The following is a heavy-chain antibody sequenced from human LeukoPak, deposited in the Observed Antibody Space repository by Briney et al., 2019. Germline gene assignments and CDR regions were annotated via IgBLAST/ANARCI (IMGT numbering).Heavy chain of an antibody. Sequence: GGSLRLSCAASGFTFSDYYMSWIRQAPGKGLEWVSYISSSSSYTDYADSVKGRFTISRDNAKNSLNLQMNSLRAEDTAVYYCARDSGYSGYSDYWGQGTLVTVSS. V-gene: IGHV3-11*05. CDR2: ISSSSSYT. J-gene: IGHJ4*02. CDR1: GFTFSDYY. D-gene: IGHD5-12*01. CDR3: ARDSGYSGYSDY.